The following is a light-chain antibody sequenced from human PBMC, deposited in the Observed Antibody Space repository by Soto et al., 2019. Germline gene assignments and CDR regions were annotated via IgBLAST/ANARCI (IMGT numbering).Light chain of an antibody. V-gene: IGKV3-11*01. J-gene: IGKJ5*01. CDR1: PSVANF. CDR3: QQRNIWPPVT. CDR2: GAF. Sequence: IVLTQSPATLSLSPGERATLSCRASPSVANFVAWYQQKPGQAPRLLIYGAFNRATGIPARFSGSGSGTDFTLTISSLEPEDSAVYYCQQRNIWPPVTFGHGRRLEI.